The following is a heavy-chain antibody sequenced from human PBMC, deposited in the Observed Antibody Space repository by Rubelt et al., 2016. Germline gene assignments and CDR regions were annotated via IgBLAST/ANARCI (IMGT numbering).Heavy chain of an antibody. V-gene: IGHV1-8*01. J-gene: IGHJ3*01. CDR3: VSGAS. Sequence: QVQLEQSGAEVKKPGASVKVSCKASGYAFTSHDINWVRQATGPGLEWMGYMNPNSGNTGYAQKFRARVTLTRTTPISTAYMEVGSLGSEETAVYYWVSGASWRQGTLGTVSS. CDR2: MNPNSGNT. CDR1: GYAFTSHD.